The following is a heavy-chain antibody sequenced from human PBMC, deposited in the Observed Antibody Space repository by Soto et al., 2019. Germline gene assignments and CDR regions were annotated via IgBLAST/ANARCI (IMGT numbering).Heavy chain of an antibody. D-gene: IGHD5-18*01. Sequence: QVQLVQSGAGVKKPGSSVKVSCKTSGGSQATSWVRQAPGHGPEWLGGIIGVFPTTNKPEQFEGRVTITAYKSECAAYMELRSLPSVAAAGYYCATVGPPLSGAFTYGYEGPMDYWGQGILVSVSS. J-gene: IGHJ4*02. CDR1: GGSQA. V-gene: IGHV1-69*06. CDR2: IIGVFPTT. CDR3: ATVGPPLSGAFTYGYEGPMDY.